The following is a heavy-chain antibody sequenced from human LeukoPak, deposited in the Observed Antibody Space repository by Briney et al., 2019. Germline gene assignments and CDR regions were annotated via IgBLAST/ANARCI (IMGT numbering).Heavy chain of an antibody. CDR2: MNPNRGNT. J-gene: IGHJ5*02. CDR3: ARGLGDLATNWFDP. V-gene: IGHV1-8*03. Sequence: AAVDVSCKASGYTFTSHDINWVRQATGQGGEGMGWMNPNRGNTGYAQKCQGRVTITRDTSISTAYMELSSMRSEDTAVYYCARGLGDLATNWFDPWGQGTLVTVSS. CDR1: GYTFTSHD. D-gene: IGHD3-16*01.